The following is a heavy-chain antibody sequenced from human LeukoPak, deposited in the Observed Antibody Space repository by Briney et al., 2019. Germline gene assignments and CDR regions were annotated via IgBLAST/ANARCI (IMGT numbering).Heavy chain of an antibody. V-gene: IGHV1-46*01. CDR2: INPGGGST. CDR1: GYTFTSYY. D-gene: IGHD4-17*01. Sequence: ASVKVSCKASGYTFTSYYMHWVRQAPGQGLEWMGIINPGGGSTSYAQKFQGRVTMTRDTSTSTVYMELSSLRSEDTAVYYCARENRGAYDYGDYLLDYYYYYMDVWGKGTTVTVSS. CDR3: ARENRGAYDYGDYLLDYYYYYMDV. J-gene: IGHJ6*03.